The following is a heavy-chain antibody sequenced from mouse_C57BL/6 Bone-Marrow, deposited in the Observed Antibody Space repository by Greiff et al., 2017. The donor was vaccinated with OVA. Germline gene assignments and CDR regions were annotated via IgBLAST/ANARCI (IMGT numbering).Heavy chain of an antibody. V-gene: IGHV1-50*01. J-gene: IGHJ2*01. CDR3: ARLATGYYFDY. CDR1: GYTFTSYW. D-gene: IGHD1-1*01. Sequence: QVQLQQPGAELVKPGASVKLSCKASGYTFTSYWMQWVKQRPGQGLEWIGEIDPSDSYTNYNQKFKGKATLTVDTSSSTAYMQLSSLPSKDSAVYYCARLATGYYFDYWGQGTTLTVSS. CDR2: IDPSDSYT.